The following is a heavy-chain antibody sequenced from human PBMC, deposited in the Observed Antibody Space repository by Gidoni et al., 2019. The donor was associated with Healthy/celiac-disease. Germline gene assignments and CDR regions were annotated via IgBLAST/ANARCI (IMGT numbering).Heavy chain of an antibody. Sequence: QVQLVQSGAEVKKPWASVKVSCKASGYTFTSYDINWVRQATGQGLEWMGWMNPNSGNTGYAQKFQGRVTMTRNTSISTAYMELSSLRSEDTAVYYCARWDYYDSSGYLNDAFDIWGQGTMVTVSS. J-gene: IGHJ3*02. V-gene: IGHV1-8*01. CDR1: GYTFTSYD. CDR2: MNPNSGNT. CDR3: ARWDYYDSSGYLNDAFDI. D-gene: IGHD3-22*01.